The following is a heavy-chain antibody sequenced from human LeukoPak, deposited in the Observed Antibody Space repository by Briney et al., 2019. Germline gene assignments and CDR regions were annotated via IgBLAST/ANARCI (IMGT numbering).Heavy chain of an antibody. CDR1: GFTFSSSA. V-gene: IGHV1-58*02. J-gene: IGHJ4*02. Sequence: SVKVSCKASGFTFSSSAIQWLRQVRGQRLEWIGWTVVGSGNTNYAQKFQDRVTITKDMSTMTAYMELSSLRSEDTALYYCAAVFFSSTVPYFDHWAQGTLVTVSS. CDR2: TVVGSGNT. CDR3: AAVFFSSTVPYFDH. D-gene: IGHD2-2*01.